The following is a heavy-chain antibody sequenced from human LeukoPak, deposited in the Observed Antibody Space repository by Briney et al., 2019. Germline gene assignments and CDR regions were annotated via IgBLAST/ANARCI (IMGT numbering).Heavy chain of an antibody. J-gene: IGHJ4*02. V-gene: IGHV3-11*01. CDR3: ASQAPGSDDYYYDSSGYLETPFDY. D-gene: IGHD3-22*01. Sequence: GGSLRLSCAASGFTFSDYYMSWIRQAPGKGLEWVSYISSSGSTIYYADSVKGRFTISRDNAKNSLYLQMNSLRAEDTAVYYCASQAPGSDDYYYDSSGYLETPFDYWGQGTLVTVSS. CDR1: GFTFSDYY. CDR2: ISSSGSTI.